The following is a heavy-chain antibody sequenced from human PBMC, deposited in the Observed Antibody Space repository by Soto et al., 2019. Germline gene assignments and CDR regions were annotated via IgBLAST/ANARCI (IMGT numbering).Heavy chain of an antibody. D-gene: IGHD2-15*01. CDR3: ARELGGYSSEPFLNYYGMDV. CDR2: INHSGST. V-gene: IGHV4-34*01. CDR1: GGSFSGYY. J-gene: IGHJ6*02. Sequence: SETLSLTCAVYGGSFSGYYWSWIRQPPGKGLVWIGEINHSGSTNYNPSLKSRVTISVDTSKNQFSLKLSSVTAADTAVYYCARELGGYSSEPFLNYYGMDVWGQGTTVTVSS.